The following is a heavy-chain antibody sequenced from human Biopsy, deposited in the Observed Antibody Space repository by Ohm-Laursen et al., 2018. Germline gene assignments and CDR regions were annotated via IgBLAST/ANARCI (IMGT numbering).Heavy chain of an antibody. V-gene: IGHV3-33*08. CDR2: IRYDGSKK. J-gene: IGHJ4*02. D-gene: IGHD5-24*01. CDR3: ARDER. Sequence: SLRLSCAASGFTFSTYDMHWVRQAPGKGLQWVTHIRYDGSKKYYADSVKGRFTISRDNAENSMYLQMSSLTVDDTAVYYCARDERWGQGTLVTVSS. CDR1: GFTFSTYD.